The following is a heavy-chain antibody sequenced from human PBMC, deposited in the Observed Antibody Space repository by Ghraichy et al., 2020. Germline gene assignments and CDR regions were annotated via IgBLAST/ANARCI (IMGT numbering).Heavy chain of an antibody. D-gene: IGHD6-19*01. Sequence: GGSLRLSCAASGFTFSSYAMSWVRQAPGKGLEWVSAISGSGGSTYYADSVKGRFTISRDNSKNTLYLQMNSLRAEDTAVYYCAKDAGYSSGWYWEEDYYMDVWGKGTTVTVSS. J-gene: IGHJ6*03. CDR1: GFTFSSYA. V-gene: IGHV3-23*01. CDR2: ISGSGGST. CDR3: AKDAGYSSGWYWEEDYYMDV.